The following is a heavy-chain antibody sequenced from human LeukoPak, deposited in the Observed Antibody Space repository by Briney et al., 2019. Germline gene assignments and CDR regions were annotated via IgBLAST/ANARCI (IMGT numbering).Heavy chain of an antibody. J-gene: IGHJ5*02. CDR3: ARVGAIGYCSSTSCYTEHNWFDP. CDR1: GYSISSGYY. V-gene: IGHV4-38-2*01. CDR2: IYHSGST. Sequence: SETLSLTCAVSGYSISSGYYWGWIRQPPGKGLERIGSIYHSGSTYYNPSLKSRVTISVDTSKKQFSLKLSSVPAADTAVYYCARVGAIGYCSSTSCYTEHNWFDPWGQGTLVTVSS. D-gene: IGHD2-2*02.